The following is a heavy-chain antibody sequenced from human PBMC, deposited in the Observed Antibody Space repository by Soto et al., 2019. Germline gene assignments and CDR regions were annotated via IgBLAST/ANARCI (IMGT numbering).Heavy chain of an antibody. V-gene: IGHV4-30-4*01. D-gene: IGHD1-1*01. J-gene: IGHJ4*02. CDR2: ILHSGST. Sequence: QVQLQESGPRLVKPSQTLSLTCSVSGVSISSGDTYWAWIRQAPGKGLEWIGYILHSGSTYYNPSLDSRLTLSLDTSKNQFSLRLRSVTAADTAVYFCARAPENSENWNPYYFDYWGQGTLVTVSP. CDR1: GVSISSGDTY. CDR3: ARAPENSENWNPYYFDY.